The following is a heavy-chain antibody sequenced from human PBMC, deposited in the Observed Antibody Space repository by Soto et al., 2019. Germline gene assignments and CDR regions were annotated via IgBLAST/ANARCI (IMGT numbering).Heavy chain of an antibody. D-gene: IGHD2-21*01. J-gene: IGHJ5*02. CDR3: ARLNRGVAECFDP. Sequence: SEKVPCKASGGTFSSYALSWVRQAPGQGLEWMGGIIPIFGTANYAQKFQGRVTITADKSTSTAYMELSSLRSEDTAVYYCARLNRGVAECFDPWGPGTLVTVSS. CDR2: IIPIFGTA. V-gene: IGHV1-69*06. CDR1: GGTFSSYA.